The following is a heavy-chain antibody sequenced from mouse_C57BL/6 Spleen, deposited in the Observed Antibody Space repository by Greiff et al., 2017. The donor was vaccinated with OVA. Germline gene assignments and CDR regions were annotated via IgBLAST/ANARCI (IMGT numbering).Heavy chain of an antibody. D-gene: IGHD1-1*01. J-gene: IGHJ1*03. CDR2: INPNNGGT. CDR1: GYTFTDYY. Sequence: EVQLQQSGPELVKPGASVKISCKASGYTFTDYYMNWVKQSHGKSLEWIGDINPNNGGTSYNQKFKGKATLTVDKSSSTAYMELRSLTSEDSAVYYCARGGTTVVEYFDVWGTGTTVTVSS. V-gene: IGHV1-26*01. CDR3: ARGGTTVVEYFDV.